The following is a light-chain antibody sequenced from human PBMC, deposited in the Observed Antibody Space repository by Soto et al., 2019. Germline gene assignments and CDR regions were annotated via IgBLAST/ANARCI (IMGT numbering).Light chain of an antibody. CDR2: GAS. Sequence: EIVLTQSPGTLSLSPGERATLSCRASQSVSSSYLAWYQQRPGQAPRLLIYGASSRATGIPDRLSGSGSGTDFTLTISRLEPEDFAVYYCQQYGSSPDTFGPGTKREIK. CDR1: QSVSSSY. V-gene: IGKV3-20*01. J-gene: IGKJ2*01. CDR3: QQYGSSPDT.